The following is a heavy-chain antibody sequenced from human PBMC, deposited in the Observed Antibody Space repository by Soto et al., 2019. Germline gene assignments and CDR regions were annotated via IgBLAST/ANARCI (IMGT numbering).Heavy chain of an antibody. CDR1: GYTFTSYD. Sequence: ASVKVSCKASGYTFTSYDINWVRQATGQGLEWMGWMNPNSGNTGYAQKFQGRVTMTRNTSISTAYMELSSLRSEDTAVYYCARGVFPVGYYYYMDVWGKGTKVTVSS. D-gene: IGHD2-21*01. V-gene: IGHV1-8*01. J-gene: IGHJ6*03. CDR2: MNPNSGNT. CDR3: ARGVFPVGYYYYMDV.